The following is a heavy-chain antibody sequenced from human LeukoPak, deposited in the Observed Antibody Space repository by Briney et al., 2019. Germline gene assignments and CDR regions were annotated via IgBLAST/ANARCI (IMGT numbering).Heavy chain of an antibody. J-gene: IGHJ3*02. V-gene: IGHV1-18*01. D-gene: IGHD3-22*01. CDR1: GYTFTRYG. CDR2: ISAYNGNT. Sequence: ASVTVSCTASGYTFTRYGISWVRQAPGEGLEGMGWISAYNGNTNYAQKLQGRVTITTDTSTSTAYMELRSLRSDDTAVYYCARGLPGVYGSSGYQPSHAFDIWGQGTMVTVSS. CDR3: ARGLPGVYGSSGYQPSHAFDI.